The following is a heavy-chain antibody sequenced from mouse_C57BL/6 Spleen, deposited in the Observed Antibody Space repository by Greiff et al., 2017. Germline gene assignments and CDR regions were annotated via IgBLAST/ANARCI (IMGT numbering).Heavy chain of an antibody. CDR1: GFSLTSYG. J-gene: IGHJ3*01. CDR3: ASIYYDYYEFAY. D-gene: IGHD2-4*01. Sequence: QVQLQQSGPGLVQPSQSLSITCTVSGFSLTSYGVHWVRQSPGKGLEWLGVIGRGGSTDYNAAFMSRLSITKDNSKSQVFFKMNSLQADDTAIYCFASIYYDYYEFAYWGQGTLVTVSA. V-gene: IGHV2-5*01. CDR2: IGRGGST.